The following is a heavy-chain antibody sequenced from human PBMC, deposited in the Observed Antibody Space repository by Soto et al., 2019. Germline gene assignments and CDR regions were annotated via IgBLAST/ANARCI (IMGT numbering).Heavy chain of an antibody. CDR1: GYSFTTYW. V-gene: IGHV5-10-1*01. CDR3: ATREIGCSSTSCYTNYYYGLDV. Sequence: PGESLKISCKGSGYSFTTYWINWVRQMPGKGLEWMGRIDPSDSYTNYSPSFQGHVTFSADKSISTAYVQWSSLKASDTAIYYCATREIGCSSTSCYTNYYYGLDVWGQGTTVTVSS. D-gene: IGHD2-2*02. CDR2: IDPSDSYT. J-gene: IGHJ6*02.